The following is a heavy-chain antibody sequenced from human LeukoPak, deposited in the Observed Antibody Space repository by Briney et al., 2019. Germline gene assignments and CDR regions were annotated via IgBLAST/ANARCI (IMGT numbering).Heavy chain of an antibody. CDR1: GFTFGTYA. CDR2: IKGGGGDP. J-gene: IGHJ4*02. Sequence: GGSLRLSCAAPGFTFGTYAMGWVRQAPGKGLEWVSSIKGGGGDPFYADSVKGRFTISRDNSKNTLFLQLDSLRAEDSAVYYCAKGGHDFNPFYWWGQGTLVTVSS. CDR3: AKGGHDFNPFYW. V-gene: IGHV3-23*01. D-gene: IGHD2-21*02.